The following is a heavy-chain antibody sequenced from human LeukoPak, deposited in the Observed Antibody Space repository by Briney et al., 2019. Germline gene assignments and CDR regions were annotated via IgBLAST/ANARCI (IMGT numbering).Heavy chain of an antibody. CDR1: GGSISSYY. V-gene: IGHV4-59*01. CDR2: IYYSGST. J-gene: IGHJ5*02. Sequence: SETLPLTCTVSGGSISSYYWSWIRQPPGKGLEWIGYIYYSGSTNYNPSLKSRVTISVDTSKNQFSLKLSSVTAADTAVYYCARGWAGYCSSTSCYGLWFDPWGQGTLVTVSS. D-gene: IGHD2-2*01. CDR3: ARGWAGYCSSTSCYGLWFDP.